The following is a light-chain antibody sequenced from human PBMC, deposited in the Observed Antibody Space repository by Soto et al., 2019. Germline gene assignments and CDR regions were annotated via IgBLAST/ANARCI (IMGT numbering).Light chain of an antibody. CDR2: AAS. CDR1: ENINKY. J-gene: IGKJ5*01. V-gene: IGKV1-39*01. CDR3: QQSYNFSRT. Sequence: GGRVTITCRAAENINKYVSWYQHQPGKAPILLIYAASNLQGGVPSRFSGSGSGTHFTLTISSLHPEDFATYYCQQSYNFSRTFGQGTRLEIK.